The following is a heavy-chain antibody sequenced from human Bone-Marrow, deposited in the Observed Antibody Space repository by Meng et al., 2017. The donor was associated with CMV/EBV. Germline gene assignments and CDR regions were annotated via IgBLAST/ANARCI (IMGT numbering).Heavy chain of an antibody. CDR2: IIPTFGTA. CDR1: GGTFSSYA. CDR3: ARVSPAARRVRGGGPYYFDY. Sequence: SVKVSCKASGGTFSSYAMSWVRKAPGQGLEWMGGIIPTFGTANYAQKFQGRVTITTDESTSTAYMELTSLRSEDTAVYYCARVSPAARRVRGGGPYYFDYWGQGTLVTFPS. D-gene: IGHD2-2*01. J-gene: IGHJ4*02. V-gene: IGHV1-69*05.